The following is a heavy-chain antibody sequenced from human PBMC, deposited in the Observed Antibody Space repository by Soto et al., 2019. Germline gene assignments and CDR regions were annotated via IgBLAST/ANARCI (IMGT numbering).Heavy chain of an antibody. CDR3: ARSVLRFYPYSYYGMDV. D-gene: IGHD3-3*01. Sequence: QVHLQQWGGGLLRPSETLSLRCVVYDGSFSGSSWNWVRQAPGKGLEWIGEITESGSVNYNPSLKGRVSISLDSSKNHFSLNLTSLTAADTAVYYCARSVLRFYPYSYYGMDVWGQGTSVTVSS. CDR1: DGSFSGSS. V-gene: IGHV4-34*02. J-gene: IGHJ6*02. CDR2: ITESGSV.